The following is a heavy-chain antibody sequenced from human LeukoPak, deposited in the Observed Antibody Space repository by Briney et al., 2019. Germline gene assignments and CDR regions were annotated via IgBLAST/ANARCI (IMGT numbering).Heavy chain of an antibody. D-gene: IGHD3-3*01. J-gene: IGHJ3*02. CDR1: GFTFSIYS. Sequence: PGGSLRLSXAASGFTFSIYSMNWVRQAPGKGLEWLSYISSSSSTINYADSVKGRFTISRDNAKNSLYLQMNSLRAEDTAVYYCARVGVVIPKGDAFDIWGQGTMVTVSS. CDR2: ISSSSSTI. V-gene: IGHV3-48*01. CDR3: ARVGVVIPKGDAFDI.